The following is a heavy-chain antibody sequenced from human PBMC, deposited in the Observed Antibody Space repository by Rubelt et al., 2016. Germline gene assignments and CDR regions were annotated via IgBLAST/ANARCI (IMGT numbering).Heavy chain of an antibody. CDR1: GGSISNRY. CDR2: IYYTGGT. J-gene: IGHJ4*02. CDR3: ARGSDSPSHVDY. Sequence: QVQLQESGPGLVKPSETLSLTCTVSGGSISNRYWSWIRQPPGKGLEWIGYIYYTGGTNYNPSLKSRVTRSVDTSKNQFSLKLSSVTAADTAVYYCARGSDSPSHVDYWGQGTLVTVSS. D-gene: IGHD2-15*01. V-gene: IGHV4-59*11.